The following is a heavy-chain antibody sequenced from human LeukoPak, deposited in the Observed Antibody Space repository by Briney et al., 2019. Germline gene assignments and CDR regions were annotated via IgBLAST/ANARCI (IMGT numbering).Heavy chain of an antibody. D-gene: IGHD4-23*01. Sequence: GSLRLSCAASTFTFSSYEMNWVRQAPGKGLEWVSYISSSGRTIYYADSVKGRFTISRDNAKNSLYLQMNSLRAEDTAVYYCARDSWDYGGNRKPFDYWGQGTLVTVSS. CDR3: ARDSWDYGGNRKPFDY. CDR2: ISSSGRTI. CDR1: TFTFSSYE. J-gene: IGHJ4*02. V-gene: IGHV3-48*03.